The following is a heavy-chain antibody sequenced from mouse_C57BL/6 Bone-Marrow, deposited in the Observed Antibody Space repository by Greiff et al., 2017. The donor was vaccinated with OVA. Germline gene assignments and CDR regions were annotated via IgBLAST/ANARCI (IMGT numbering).Heavy chain of an antibody. Sequence: VQLHQPGAELVKPGASVKLSCKASGYTFTSYWMHWVKQRPGQGLEWIGMIHPNSGSTNYNEKFKSKATLTVDKSSSTAYMQLSSLTSEDSAVYYCARSNPYYYGSSYGYWYFDVWGTGTTVTVSS. CDR1: GYTFTSYW. V-gene: IGHV1-64*01. CDR2: IHPNSGST. J-gene: IGHJ1*03. D-gene: IGHD1-1*01. CDR3: ARSNPYYYGSSYGYWYFDV.